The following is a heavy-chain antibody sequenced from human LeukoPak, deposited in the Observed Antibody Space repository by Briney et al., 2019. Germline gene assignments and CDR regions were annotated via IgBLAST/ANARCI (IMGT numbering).Heavy chain of an antibody. J-gene: IGHJ4*02. CDR3: ASSPSGYWWNFDC. Sequence: PSETLSLTCTVSGGSISSNSYYWGWIRQPPGKGLEWIGSIYYSGSTYNNPSLKSRVTISVDTTKNQFSLKLTSVTAADTAVYYCASSPSGYWWNFDCWGQGTLVTVSS. CDR2: IYYSGST. D-gene: IGHD2-8*02. V-gene: IGHV4-39*01. CDR1: GGSISSNSYY.